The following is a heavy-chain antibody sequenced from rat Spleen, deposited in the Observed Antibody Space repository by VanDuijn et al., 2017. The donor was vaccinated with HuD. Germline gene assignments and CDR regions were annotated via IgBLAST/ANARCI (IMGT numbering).Heavy chain of an antibody. CDR1: GFTFSIYD. CDR3: ARAPQLPGYNYGVMDA. D-gene: IGHD1-4*01. CDR2: ISYDGSST. V-gene: IGHV5-22*01. Sequence: EVQLVESGGGLVQPGRSMKLSCAASGFTFSIYDMAWVRQAPTKGLEWVASISYDGSSTYYRDSVKGRFTISRDNAKSTLYLQMNSLRSEDTATDYCARAPQLPGYNYGVMDAWGQGASVTVSS. J-gene: IGHJ4*01.